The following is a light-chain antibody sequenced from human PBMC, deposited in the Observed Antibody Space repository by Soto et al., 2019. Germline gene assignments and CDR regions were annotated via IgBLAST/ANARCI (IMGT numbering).Light chain of an antibody. Sequence: QSVLTQPPSVSGSPGQSVTISCTGTNSDIGGYNYVSWYQQLPGKAPKLMIYDVSKRPSGVPDRFSGSNSGNTASLTISGLQAEDEADYYCCSYAGTTHVFGTGTKLTVL. CDR1: NSDIGGYNY. CDR2: DVS. CDR3: CSYAGTTHV. J-gene: IGLJ1*01. V-gene: IGLV2-11*01.